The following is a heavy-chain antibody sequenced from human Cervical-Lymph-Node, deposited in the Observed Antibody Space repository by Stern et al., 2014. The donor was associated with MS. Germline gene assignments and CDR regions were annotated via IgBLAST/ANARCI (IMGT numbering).Heavy chain of an antibody. CDR1: GLTVSSNY. D-gene: IGHD6-6*01. CDR2: IYAGSIT. Sequence: EVQLEESGGGLAQPGGSLRLSCTASGLTVSSNYMTWVRQAPGKGLEWVSLIYAGSITHYADSVKGRFTISRDNSENIFYLQMNSLRVEDTAVYYCTREMAARRFDPWGQGTLVIVSS. V-gene: IGHV3-66*01. J-gene: IGHJ5*02. CDR3: TREMAARRFDP.